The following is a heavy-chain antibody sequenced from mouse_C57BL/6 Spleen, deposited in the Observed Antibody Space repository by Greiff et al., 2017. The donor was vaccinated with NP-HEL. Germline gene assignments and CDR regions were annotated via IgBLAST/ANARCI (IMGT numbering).Heavy chain of an antibody. D-gene: IGHD2-2*01. CDR2: ISDGGSYT. CDR3: ARGYGYEDAMDY. CDR1: GFTFSSYA. V-gene: IGHV5-4*03. J-gene: IGHJ4*01. Sequence: EVKLVESGGGLVKPGGSLKLSCAASGFTFSSYAMSWVRQTPEKRLEWVATISDGGSYTYYPDNVKGRFTISRDNAKNNLYLQMSHLKSEDTAMYYCARGYGYEDAMDYWGQGTSVTVSS.